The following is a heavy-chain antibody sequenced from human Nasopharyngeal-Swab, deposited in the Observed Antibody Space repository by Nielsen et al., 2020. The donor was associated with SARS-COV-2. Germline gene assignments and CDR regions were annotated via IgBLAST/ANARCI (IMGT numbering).Heavy chain of an antibody. J-gene: IGHJ6*02. CDR3: ARDNFGLGVVTGYCMDV. CDR2: ISSSGSTI. Sequence: GGSLRLSCTASGFTFSSYEMNWVRQAPGKGLEWVSYISSSGSTIYYADPVKRRFTISSDNAKNSLYLQMNSLRAEDTAVYYCARDNFGLGVVTGYCMDVWGQGTTVTVSS. CDR1: GFTFSSYE. D-gene: IGHD2-21*02. V-gene: IGHV3-48*03.